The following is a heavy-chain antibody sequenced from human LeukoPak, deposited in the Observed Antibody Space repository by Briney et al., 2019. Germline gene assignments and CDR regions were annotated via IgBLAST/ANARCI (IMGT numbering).Heavy chain of an antibody. Sequence: SVKVSCKASGYTFTGYFMHWVRQAPGQGLEWMGGIIPIFGTANYAQKFQGRVTITADESTSTAYMELSSLRSEDTAVYYCARWDYYDSSGGREGPSSSDYRGQGTLVTVSS. CDR3: ARWDYYDSSGGREGPSSSDY. D-gene: IGHD3-22*01. CDR2: IIPIFGTA. V-gene: IGHV1-69*13. J-gene: IGHJ4*02. CDR1: GYTFTGYF.